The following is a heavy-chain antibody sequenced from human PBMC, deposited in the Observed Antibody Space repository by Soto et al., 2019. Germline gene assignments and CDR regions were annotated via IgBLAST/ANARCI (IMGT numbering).Heavy chain of an antibody. Sequence: SETLSLTCTVSGGSVSSGSYYGSWIRQPPGKGLEWIGYSYCSGSTNYNPSLKSRVTISVDTSKNQFSLKLSSVTAADTAVYYCARGRAEASMSVNWFDPWGQGTLVTVSS. V-gene: IGHV4-61*01. CDR2: SYCSGST. D-gene: IGHD3-3*02. CDR1: GGSVSSGSYY. CDR3: ARGRAEASMSVNWFDP. J-gene: IGHJ5*01.